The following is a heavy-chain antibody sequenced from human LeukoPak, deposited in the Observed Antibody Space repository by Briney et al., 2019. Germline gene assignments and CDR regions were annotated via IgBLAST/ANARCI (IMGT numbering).Heavy chain of an antibody. V-gene: IGHV3-23*01. CDR2: ISGSGGST. D-gene: IGHD3-22*01. Sequence: PGGSLRLSCAASGFTFSSYAMSWVRQAPGKGLEWVSAISGSGGSTYYADSVKGRFTISRDNSKNTLYLQMNSLRAEDTAVYYCAKDYRFTMIVVVITDFLGDAFDIWGQGTMVTVSS. J-gene: IGHJ3*02. CDR1: GFTFSSYA. CDR3: AKDYRFTMIVVVITDFLGDAFDI.